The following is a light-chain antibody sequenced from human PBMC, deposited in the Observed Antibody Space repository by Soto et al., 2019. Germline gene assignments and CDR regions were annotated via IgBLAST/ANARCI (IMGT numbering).Light chain of an antibody. CDR3: SSYAGYNNGDV. Sequence: QSALTQPPSASGSPGQSVTISCTGTSSDVGGYDYVSWYQQHPGKAPKLMIYEVSKRPSGVPDRFSGSKSGNTASLTVSGLLAEDEADYCCSSYAGYNNGDVFGTGTKLTVL. V-gene: IGLV2-8*01. CDR2: EVS. J-gene: IGLJ1*01. CDR1: SSDVGGYDY.